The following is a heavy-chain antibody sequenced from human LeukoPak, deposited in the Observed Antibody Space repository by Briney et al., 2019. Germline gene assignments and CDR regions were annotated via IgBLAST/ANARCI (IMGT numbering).Heavy chain of an antibody. V-gene: IGHV3-66*01. CDR2: IYSGGST. J-gene: IGHJ4*02. D-gene: IGHD4-23*01. CDR1: GFTVSSNY. CDR3: ARAIPGNYGGNDF. Sequence: SGGSLRLSCAASGFTVSSNYMSWVRQAPGKGLEWVSVIYSGGSTYYADSVKGRFTISRDNSKNTLYLQMNSLRAEDTAVYYCARAIPGNYGGNDFWGQGTLVTVSS.